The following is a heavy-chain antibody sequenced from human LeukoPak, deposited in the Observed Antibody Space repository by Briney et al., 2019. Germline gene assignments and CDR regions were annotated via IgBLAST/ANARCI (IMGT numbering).Heavy chain of an antibody. D-gene: IGHD2-2*01. CDR1: GFTFSSYA. V-gene: IGHV3-48*02. CDR3: AREYYCSSTSCFDY. CDR2: ISSSSSTI. Sequence: GGSLRLSCAASGFTFSSYAMSWVRQAPGKGLEWVSYISSSSSTIYYADSVKGRFTISRDNAKNSLYLQMNSLRDEDTAVYYCAREYYCSSTSCFDYWGQGTLVTVSS. J-gene: IGHJ4*02.